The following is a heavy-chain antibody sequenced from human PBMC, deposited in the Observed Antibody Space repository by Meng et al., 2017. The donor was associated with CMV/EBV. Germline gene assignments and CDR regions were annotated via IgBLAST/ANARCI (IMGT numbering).Heavy chain of an antibody. V-gene: IGHV1-18*01. CDR3: ARGRLTGTTLYYVMDV. Sequence: ASVTLSCKASGYTFTTSVISWLRQAPGQGLEWMGWISGYNANTKYAQKFQGRVTMTTDTSTSTAYMELRSLRSDDTAVYYCARGRLTGTTLYYVMDVWGQGTMVTVSS. J-gene: IGHJ6*02. D-gene: IGHD1/OR15-1a*01. CDR2: ISGYNANT. CDR1: GYTFTTSV.